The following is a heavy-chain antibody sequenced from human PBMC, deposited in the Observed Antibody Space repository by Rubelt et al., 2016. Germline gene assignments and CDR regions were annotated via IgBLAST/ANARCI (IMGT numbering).Heavy chain of an antibody. CDR2: MNPNSGNT. D-gene: IGHD6-13*01. CDR3: ARDGPYSSSWYGWFDP. J-gene: IGHJ5*02. Sequence: VRQAPGQGLEWMGWMNPNSGNTGYAQKFQGRVTMTRNTSISTAYMELSSLRSEDTAVYYCARDGPYSSSWYGWFDPWGQGTLVTVSS. V-gene: IGHV1-8*01.